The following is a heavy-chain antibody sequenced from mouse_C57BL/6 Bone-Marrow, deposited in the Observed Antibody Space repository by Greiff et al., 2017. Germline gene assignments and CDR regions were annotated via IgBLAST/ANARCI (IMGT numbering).Heavy chain of an antibody. CDR3: TTLLPGLAD. Sequence: EVQLQQSGAELVRPGASVKLSCTASGFNIKDDYMHWVKQRPEQGLEWIGWIDPENGDTEYASEFQGKATITADTSSNTAYLQLSSLTSEDTAVYYCTTLLPGLADWGKGPLVTVSA. V-gene: IGHV14-4*01. D-gene: IGHD1-1*01. CDR2: IDPENGDT. J-gene: IGHJ3*01. CDR1: GFNIKDDY.